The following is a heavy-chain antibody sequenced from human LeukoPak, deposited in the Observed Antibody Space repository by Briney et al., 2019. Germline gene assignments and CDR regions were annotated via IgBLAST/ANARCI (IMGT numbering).Heavy chain of an antibody. CDR3: AREPAAAGTFYYYMDV. CDR1: GFTFSSYW. Sequence: PGGSLRLSCAASGFTFSSYWMHWVRQAPGKGLVWVSRIIGEGSSTTYADSVKGRFTISRDNAKNSLYLQMNSLRAEDTAVYYCAREPAAAGTFYYYMDVWGKGTTVTVSS. V-gene: IGHV3-74*01. D-gene: IGHD6-13*01. CDR2: IIGEGSST. J-gene: IGHJ6*03.